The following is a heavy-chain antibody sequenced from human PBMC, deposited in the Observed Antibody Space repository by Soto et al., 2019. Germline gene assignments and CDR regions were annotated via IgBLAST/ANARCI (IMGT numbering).Heavy chain of an antibody. V-gene: IGHV3-30*18. CDR3: AKQLATDARGFDY. J-gene: IGHJ4*02. Sequence: QVQLVESGGGVVQPGRSLRLSCAASGFTFSSYGMHWVRQAPGKGLEWVAVISYDGSNKYYADSVKGRFTISRDNSKNTLYLQMNSLRAEDTAVYYCAKQLATDARGFDYWGQGTLVTVSS. CDR2: ISYDGSNK. CDR1: GFTFSSYG. D-gene: IGHD6-13*01.